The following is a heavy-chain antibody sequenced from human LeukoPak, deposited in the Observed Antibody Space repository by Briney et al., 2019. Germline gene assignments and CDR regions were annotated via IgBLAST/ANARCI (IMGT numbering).Heavy chain of an antibody. Sequence: SETLSLTCSVSGDSISSGSYYWGWIRHPPGKGLEWIGSFYYSGSTYYNPSLKSRVTISVDTSKNQFSLQLNSVTATDTAVYYCARRSITWNVFDIWGQGTMVTVSS. CDR2: FYYSGST. V-gene: IGHV4-39*01. D-gene: IGHD6-13*01. CDR3: ARRSITWNVFDI. CDR1: GDSISSGSYY. J-gene: IGHJ3*02.